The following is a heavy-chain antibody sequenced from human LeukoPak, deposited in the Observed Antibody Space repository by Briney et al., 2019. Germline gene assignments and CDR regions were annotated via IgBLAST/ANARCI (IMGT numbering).Heavy chain of an antibody. J-gene: IGHJ5*02. V-gene: IGHV3-21*01. CDR1: GSTFSSYS. CDR2: ISSSSSYI. CDR3: ARDVLDIVVVVAASNWFDP. D-gene: IGHD2-15*01. Sequence: GGSLRLSCAASGSTFSSYSMNWVRQAPGKGLEWVSSISSSSSYIYYADSVKGRFTISRDNAKNSLYLQMNSLRAEDTAVYYCARDVLDIVVVVAASNWFDPWGQGTLVTVSS.